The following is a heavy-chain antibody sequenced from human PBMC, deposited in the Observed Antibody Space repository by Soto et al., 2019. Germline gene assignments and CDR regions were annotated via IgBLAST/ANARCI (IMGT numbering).Heavy chain of an antibody. CDR3: AGSRIVVVGSRAYYGMVV. CDR2: IIPVFGLV. D-gene: IGHD3-22*01. Sequence: QVHLLLQSGAEVKKPGSSVKVSCKASGGTPSNSAISWVRQAPGQGLEWMGGIIPVFGLVKYAQNFQGRVTIAADESTKTASMELSSLRPEDRELNYWAGSRIVVVGSRAYYGMVVWGQGTTVTVSS. V-gene: IGHV1-69*01. CDR1: GGTPSNSA. J-gene: IGHJ6*02.